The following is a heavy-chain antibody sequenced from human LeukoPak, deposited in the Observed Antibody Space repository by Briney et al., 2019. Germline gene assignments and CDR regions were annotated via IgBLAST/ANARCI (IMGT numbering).Heavy chain of an antibody. J-gene: IGHJ4*02. V-gene: IGHV3-23*01. CDR2: ISGSGAST. Sequence: GGSLRLSCAASGFPFSSYAMNWVRQAPGKGLEWVSAISGSGASTYYADSVKDRFTLSRDDSKNTLYLQMNSLRAEDTAVYYCAKSRSSGSTSCYNYWGQGTLVTVSS. D-gene: IGHD2-2*02. CDR1: GFPFSSYA. CDR3: AKSRSSGSTSCYNY.